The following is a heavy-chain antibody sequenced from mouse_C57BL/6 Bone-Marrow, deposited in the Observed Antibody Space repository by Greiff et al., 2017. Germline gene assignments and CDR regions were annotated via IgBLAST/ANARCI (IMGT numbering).Heavy chain of an antibody. CDR2: SRNKANDYTT. CDR3: ARVYYGNFAWFAY. D-gene: IGHD2-1*01. CDR1: GFTFSDFY. J-gene: IGHJ3*01. V-gene: IGHV7-1*01. Sequence: DVHLVESGGGLVQSGRSLRLSCATSGFTFSDFYMEWVRQAPGKGLEWIAASRNKANDYTTEYSASVKGRFIVSRDTSQSILYLQMNALRAEDTAIYYCARVYYGNFAWFAYWGQGTLVTVSA.